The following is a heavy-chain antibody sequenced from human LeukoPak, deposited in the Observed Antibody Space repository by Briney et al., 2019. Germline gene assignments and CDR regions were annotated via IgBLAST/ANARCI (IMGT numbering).Heavy chain of an antibody. J-gene: IGHJ2*01. CDR2: INPNSGGT. CDR3: ARAWVHYCSSTSCWADGEYWYFDL. V-gene: IGHV1-2*02. Sequence: ASVTVSCKASGYTFTGYYMHWVRQAPGQGREWMGWINPNSGGTNYAQKFQGRVTMTRDTSISTAYMELSRLRSDDTAVYYCARAWVHYCSSTSCWADGEYWYFDLWGRGTLVTGSS. D-gene: IGHD2-2*01. CDR1: GYTFTGYY.